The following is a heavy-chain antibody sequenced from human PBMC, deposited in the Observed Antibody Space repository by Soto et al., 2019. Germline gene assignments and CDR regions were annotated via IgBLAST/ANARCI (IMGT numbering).Heavy chain of an antibody. V-gene: IGHV3-33*01. D-gene: IGHD6-6*01. CDR3: ARVQILGGGDSSSLFGGPGFDY. Sequence: GGSLRLSCAASGFTFSSYGMHWVRQAPGKGLEWVAVIWYDGSNKYYADSVKGRFTISRDNSKNTLYLQMNSLRAEDTAVYYCARVQILGGGDSSSLFGGPGFDYWGQGTLVTVSS. CDR2: IWYDGSNK. J-gene: IGHJ4*02. CDR1: GFTFSSYG.